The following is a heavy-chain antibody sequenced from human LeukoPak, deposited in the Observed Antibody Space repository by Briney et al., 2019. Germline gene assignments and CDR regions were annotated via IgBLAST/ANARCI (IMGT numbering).Heavy chain of an antibody. D-gene: IGHD6-19*01. V-gene: IGHV4-59*01. Sequence: SETLSLTRTVSGGSISNYYWSWFRQPPGKGLEWIGYIYYSGSTNHNPSLKSRVNISVDSSKNQFSLKLSSVTAAGTAVYYCARGAYSSAWYTFYYYGMDVWGQGTTVTVS. CDR1: GGSISNYY. CDR3: ARGAYSSAWYTFYYYGMDV. J-gene: IGHJ6*02. CDR2: IYYSGST.